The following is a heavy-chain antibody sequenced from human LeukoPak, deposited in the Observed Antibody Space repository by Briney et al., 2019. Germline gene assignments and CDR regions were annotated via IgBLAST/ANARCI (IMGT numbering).Heavy chain of an antibody. CDR2: IYPGDSDT. D-gene: IGHD3-22*01. CDR1: GYSFTSYW. J-gene: IGHJ4*02. Sequence: GESLQISCKGSGYSFTSYWIGWVRPMPGKGLEWMGIIYPGDSDTRYSPSFQGQVTISADKSISTAYLQWSSLKASDTAMYYCARHVNYYDSSGPKGSLDYWGQGTLVTVSS. CDR3: ARHVNYYDSSGPKGSLDY. V-gene: IGHV5-51*01.